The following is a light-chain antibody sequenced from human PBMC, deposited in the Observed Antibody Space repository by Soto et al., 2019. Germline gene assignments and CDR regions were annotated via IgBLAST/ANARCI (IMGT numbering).Light chain of an antibody. V-gene: IGLV1-40*01. CDR1: SSNIGAGYD. J-gene: IGLJ3*02. CDR3: QSYASSLSVV. Sequence: QSVLTQPPSVSGAPGQRVSISCTGNSSNIGAGYDVHWYQHLRGTAPKLLIYGNANRPSGVPDRFSGSKSGTSASLAITGLQAEDEADYYCQSYASSLSVVFGGGTKSPS. CDR2: GNA.